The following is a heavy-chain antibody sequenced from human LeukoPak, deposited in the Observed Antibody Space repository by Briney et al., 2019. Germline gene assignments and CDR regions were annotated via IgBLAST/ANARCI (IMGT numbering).Heavy chain of an antibody. D-gene: IGHD1-14*01. CDR1: GFTFSSFA. Sequence: GGSLRLSCAAAGFTFSSFAMSWVRQAPGKGLEWVSDFSGSGGSTYYADSVKGRFTISRDNSKNTLYLQMNSLRAEDTAVYYCARDGDRSGYYGMDVWGQGTTVTVSS. CDR3: ARDGDRSGYYGMDV. V-gene: IGHV3-23*01. CDR2: FSGSGGST. J-gene: IGHJ6*02.